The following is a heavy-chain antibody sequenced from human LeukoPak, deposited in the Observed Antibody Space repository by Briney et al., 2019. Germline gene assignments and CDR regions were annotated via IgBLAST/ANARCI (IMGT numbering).Heavy chain of an antibody. CDR2: ISYDGSNK. J-gene: IGHJ6*02. D-gene: IGHD6-19*01. CDR3: ARAQSSGWPTALYYYYYYGMDV. Sequence: PGGSLRLSCAASGFTFSSYAMHWVRQAPGKGLEWVAVISYDGSNKYYADSVKGRFTISRDNSKNTLYLQMNSLRAEDTAVYYCARAQSSGWPTALYYYYYYGMDVWGQGTTVTVSS. CDR1: GFTFSSYA. V-gene: IGHV3-30*04.